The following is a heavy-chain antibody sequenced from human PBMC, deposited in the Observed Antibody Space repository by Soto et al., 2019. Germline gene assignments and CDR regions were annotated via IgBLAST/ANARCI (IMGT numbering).Heavy chain of an antibody. D-gene: IGHD2-15*01. CDR3: ARESPYDIVPGYSKLYMDT. Sequence: GGSLRLSXVASGSTFISSFMGWARQAPGKGLEWVANINQDGGGTYYVDSVEGRFTISRDNAKDSLYLQMNSLRGEDTAVYYCARESPYDIVPGYSKLYMDTWGQGTLVTVSS. J-gene: IGHJ4*02. CDR2: INQDGGGT. CDR1: GSTFISSF. V-gene: IGHV3-7*03.